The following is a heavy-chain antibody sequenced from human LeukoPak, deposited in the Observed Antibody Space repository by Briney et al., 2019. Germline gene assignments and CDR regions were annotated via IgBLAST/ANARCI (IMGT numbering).Heavy chain of an antibody. J-gene: IGHJ5*02. CDR2: INTDGRTT. CDR3: ARAGASGWYAAGWFDP. CDR1: GFPFNNYW. Sequence: GGSLTLSCAASGFPFNNYWLHWVRQAPGKGLMWVSSINTDGRTTRYAASVQGRFTISRDNAKNTLSLQMNSLRDDDTAVYYCARAGASGWYAAGWFDPWGQGTLVTVSS. D-gene: IGHD6-19*01. V-gene: IGHV3-74*01.